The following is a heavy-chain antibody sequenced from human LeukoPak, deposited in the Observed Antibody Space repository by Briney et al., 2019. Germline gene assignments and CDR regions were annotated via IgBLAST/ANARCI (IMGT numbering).Heavy chain of an antibody. CDR2: IYYSGNT. CDR1: GGSISSTSYY. CDR3: ARLLRVGYCSTTSCNWFDP. J-gene: IGHJ5*02. V-gene: IGHV4-39*07. Sequence: SETLSLTCTVSGGSISSTSYYWGWIRQPPGKGLDWTGSIYYSGNTYYNPSLKSRVTISVDTSKNQFSLKLSSVTAADTAVYYCARLLRVGYCSTTSCNWFDPWGQGTLVTVSS. D-gene: IGHD2-2*03.